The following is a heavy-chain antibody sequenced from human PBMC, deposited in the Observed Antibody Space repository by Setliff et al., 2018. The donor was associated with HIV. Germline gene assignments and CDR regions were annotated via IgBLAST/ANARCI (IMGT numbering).Heavy chain of an antibody. CDR1: GYTFTNYY. J-gene: IGHJ4*02. CDR3: ARSTTAD. Sequence: GASVKVSCKASGYTFTNYYIHWVRQAPGQGLEWMGRINSDSGGTDLAQTFQGRVTMTRDTSTSTAYMELSRLRSDDTAVYYCARSTTADWGQGTMVTVSS. D-gene: IGHD4-17*01. V-gene: IGHV1-2*06. CDR2: INSDSGGT.